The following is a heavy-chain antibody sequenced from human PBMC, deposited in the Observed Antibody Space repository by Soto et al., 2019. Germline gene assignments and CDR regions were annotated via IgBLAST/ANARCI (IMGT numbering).Heavy chain of an antibody. D-gene: IGHD3-22*01. CDR2: IYYGRNT. V-gene: IGHV4-59*01. J-gene: IGHJ4*02. Sequence: PSETLSLTCTVSGGSITGYFWSWIRQPPGKGLEWIGYIYYGRNTKYNPSLQSRVTISVDTSKNQFALKLNSVTAADTAVYYCARMNYYDTSGYPFDYWGQGMMVTVSS. CDR3: ARMNYYDTSGYPFDY. CDR1: GGSITGYF.